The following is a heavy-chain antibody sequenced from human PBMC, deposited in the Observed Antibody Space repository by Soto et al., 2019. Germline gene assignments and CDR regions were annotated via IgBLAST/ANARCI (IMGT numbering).Heavy chain of an antibody. V-gene: IGHV3-23*01. CDR3: AKDHWGSY. CDR2: IRGSGDST. J-gene: IGHJ4*02. CDR1: GFTFSTYA. Sequence: EVQLLESGGRLVQPGGSLRLSCAASGFTFSTYAMSWVRQAPGKGLEWVSAIRGSGDSTYYADSVKGRFTISRDNSRNTLYLQMTTLRAEDTALYHCAKDHWGSYSGQGTLVTVSS. D-gene: IGHD3-16*01.